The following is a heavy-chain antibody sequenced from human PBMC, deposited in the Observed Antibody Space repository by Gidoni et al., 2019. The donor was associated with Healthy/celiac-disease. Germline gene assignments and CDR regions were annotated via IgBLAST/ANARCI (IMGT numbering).Heavy chain of an antibody. Sequence: QVQLQDAVPGLVQPSETLSLTCTVCGRPISSYYWSWLRQPPGKGLEWIGYIYYSGSTNYTPSLKSRVTISVDTSKNQFSLKLSSVTAADTAVYYCARDEDSSGYYLGYWGQGTLVTVSS. V-gene: IGHV4-59*01. CDR2: IYYSGST. CDR1: GRPISSYY. CDR3: ARDEDSSGYYLGY. D-gene: IGHD3-22*01. J-gene: IGHJ4*02.